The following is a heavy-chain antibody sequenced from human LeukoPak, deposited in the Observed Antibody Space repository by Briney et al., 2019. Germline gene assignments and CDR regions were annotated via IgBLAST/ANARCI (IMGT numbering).Heavy chain of an antibody. CDR2: ISGSNSYI. Sequence: GGSLRLSCAASGFTISSYTMHWIRQAPGKGLEWVSSISGSNSYIFYADSVKGRFTVSRDNAKDSLYLQMDSLRAEDTAVYYCARALTTLTYEGYWGQGTLVTVSS. CDR1: GFTISSYT. V-gene: IGHV3-21*01. J-gene: IGHJ4*02. CDR3: ARALTTLTYEGY. D-gene: IGHD1-1*01.